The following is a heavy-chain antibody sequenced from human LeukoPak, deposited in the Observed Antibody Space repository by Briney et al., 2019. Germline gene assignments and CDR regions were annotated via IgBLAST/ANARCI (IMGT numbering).Heavy chain of an antibody. D-gene: IGHD6-13*01. CDR1: GGTFSSYA. V-gene: IGHV1-69*13. CDR3: AREVGTGSSSWYSYIDY. Sequence: SVKVSCKASGGTFSSYAISWVRQAPGQGLEWMGGIIPIFGTANYAQKFQGRVTITADESTSTAYMELSSLRSEDTAVYYRAREVGTGSSSWYSYIDYWGQGTLVTVSS. CDR2: IIPIFGTA. J-gene: IGHJ4*02.